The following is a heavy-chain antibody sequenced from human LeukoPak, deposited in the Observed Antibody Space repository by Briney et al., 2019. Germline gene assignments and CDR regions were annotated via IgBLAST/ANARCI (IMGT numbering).Heavy chain of an antibody. CDR1: GFTFSSYT. J-gene: IGHJ4*02. D-gene: IGHD6-13*01. Sequence: GGSLRLSCAASGFTFSSYTMNWVRLAPGKGLEWASGISGSGANTYYADSVKGRFTISRDNSKNTLYLQMNSLRAEDTAVFYCAKYPASGGYFDYWGQGTLVTVSS. CDR2: ISGSGANT. V-gene: IGHV3-23*01. CDR3: AKYPASGGYFDY.